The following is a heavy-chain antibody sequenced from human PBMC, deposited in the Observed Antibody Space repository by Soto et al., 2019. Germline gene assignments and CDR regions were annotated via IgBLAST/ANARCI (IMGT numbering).Heavy chain of an antibody. J-gene: IGHJ6*02. D-gene: IGHD3-16*01. Sequence: ASVKVSCKASGYTVTSYDINWVRQATGQGLGWMGWMNPNSGNTGHAQKFQGRVTMTRNTSISTAYMELSSLRSEDTAVYYCARGAWKVGGVFSNYSSYYYGMASWGQGPPVPVS. CDR1: GYTVTSYD. CDR3: ARGAWKVGGVFSNYSSYYYGMAS. CDR2: MNPNSGNT. V-gene: IGHV1-8*01.